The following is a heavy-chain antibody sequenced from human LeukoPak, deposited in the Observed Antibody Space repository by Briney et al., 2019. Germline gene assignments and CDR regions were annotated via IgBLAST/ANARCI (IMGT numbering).Heavy chain of an antibody. Sequence: QSGGSLRLSCAASGFTFSSYAMSWVRQAPGKGLEWVSAISGSGGSTYYADSVKGRFTISRDNSKNTLYLQMNSLRAEDTAVYYCAKVSLAAEIYNWFDPWGQGTLVTVSS. CDR1: GFTFSSYA. J-gene: IGHJ5*02. V-gene: IGHV3-23*01. CDR2: ISGSGGST. CDR3: AKVSLAAEIYNWFDP. D-gene: IGHD2-15*01.